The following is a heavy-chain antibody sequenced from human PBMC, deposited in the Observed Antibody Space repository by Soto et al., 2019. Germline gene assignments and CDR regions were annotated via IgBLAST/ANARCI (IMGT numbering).Heavy chain of an antibody. CDR3: ADRQRTVXVGAPFDL. V-gene: IGHV2-5*02. D-gene: IGHD2-15*01. Sequence: QITLRESGPTLVQPTQTLTLTCTLSGVSLSTSGEGVGWIRQPPGKALEWLALIYWDDDKRFSPSLKSRLAIXXXXXXXXXVXXVXXXXXXXXXXXXCADRQRTVXVGAPFDLWGQGSQVTVSS. CDR2: IYWDDDK. CDR1: GVSLSTSGEG. J-gene: IGHJ4*02.